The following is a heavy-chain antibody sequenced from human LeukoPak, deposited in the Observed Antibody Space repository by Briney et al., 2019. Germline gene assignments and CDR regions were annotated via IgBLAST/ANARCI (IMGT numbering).Heavy chain of an antibody. J-gene: IGHJ4*02. Sequence: GGSLRLSCAASGFTFSDYYMSWVRQAPGKGLESVAHISGSGSSMSYADSVKGRFTISRDNAETSLFLEMNSLRAEDTAVYYCVRDGRGYCGSTTCRPFDYWGQGTMVIVSS. V-gene: IGHV3-11*04. CDR3: VRDGRGYCGSTTCRPFDY. CDR2: ISGSGSSM. D-gene: IGHD2-2*01. CDR1: GFTFSDYY.